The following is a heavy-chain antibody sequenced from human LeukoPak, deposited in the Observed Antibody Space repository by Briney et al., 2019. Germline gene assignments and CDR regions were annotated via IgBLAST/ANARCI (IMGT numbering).Heavy chain of an antibody. CDR1: GYNFSKYW. Sequence: GESLKISCKGSGYNFSKYWIAWVRQMPGKGLEYMGIIYPDDSDSRYSPSFQGHVTISADKSISSAYLQWSSLKASDTAMYYCARQGRATRVITPYFDKWGHGTLVTVSS. CDR2: IYPDDSDS. J-gene: IGHJ4*01. CDR3: ARQGRATRVITPYFDK. D-gene: IGHD4-23*01. V-gene: IGHV5-51*01.